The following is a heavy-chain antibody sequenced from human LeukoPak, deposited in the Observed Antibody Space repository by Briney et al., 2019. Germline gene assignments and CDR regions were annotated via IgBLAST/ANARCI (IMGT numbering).Heavy chain of an antibody. Sequence: SETLSLTCTVSGGSISSSSYYWGWIRQPPGKGLEWIGSIYYSGSTYYNPSLKSRVTISVDTSKNQFSLKLSSVTAADTAVYYCAKGGLGYLDPWGQGTLVTVSS. V-gene: IGHV4-39*07. CDR2: IYYSGST. D-gene: IGHD5-18*01. CDR3: AKGGLGYLDP. J-gene: IGHJ5*02. CDR1: GGSISSSSYY.